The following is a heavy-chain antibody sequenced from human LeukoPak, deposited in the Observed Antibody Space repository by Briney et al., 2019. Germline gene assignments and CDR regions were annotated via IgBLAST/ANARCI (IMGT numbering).Heavy chain of an antibody. Sequence: TSQTLSLTCAISGDSVSSNSAAWNWIRQSQSRGLEWLGRTYYRSKWYNDYAVSVKSRITINPDTSKNHFSLQLNSVTPEDTAVYYCARFRGDTAMAQYYFDYWGQGTLVTVS. V-gene: IGHV6-1*01. CDR2: TYYRSKWYN. J-gene: IGHJ4*02. CDR1: GDSVSSNSAA. D-gene: IGHD5-18*01. CDR3: ARFRGDTAMAQYYFDY.